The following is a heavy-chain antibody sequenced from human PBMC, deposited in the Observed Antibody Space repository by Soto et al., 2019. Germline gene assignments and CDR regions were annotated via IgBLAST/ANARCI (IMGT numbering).Heavy chain of an antibody. CDR3: AKLRVQDGWVVVVEDF. CDR1: GFTFSSSA. Sequence: EVQLLESGGGLVQPGGSLRLSCAASGFTFSSSAMGWVRQAPAKGLEWVSAISVSGDRTHYADSVKGRFSISRDNYESTLYLQMSRLGAEDTAVYYCAKLRVQDGWVVVVEDFWGQGSLVIVSS. V-gene: IGHV3-23*01. J-gene: IGHJ4*02. D-gene: IGHD2-2*01. CDR2: ISVSGDRT.